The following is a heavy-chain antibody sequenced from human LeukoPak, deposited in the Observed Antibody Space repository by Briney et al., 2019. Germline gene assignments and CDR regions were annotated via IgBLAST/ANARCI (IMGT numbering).Heavy chain of an antibody. J-gene: IGHJ4*02. CDR2: ISSSSSYI. V-gene: IGHV3-21*01. CDR3: ARNIEMATITPGY. Sequence: PGGSLRLSCAASGFTFSSYSINWIRQAPGKGLEWVSSISSSSSYIYYADSVKGRFTISRDNAKNSLYLQMNSLRAEDTAVYYCARNIEMATITPGYWGQGTLVTVSS. D-gene: IGHD5-24*01. CDR1: GFTFSSYS.